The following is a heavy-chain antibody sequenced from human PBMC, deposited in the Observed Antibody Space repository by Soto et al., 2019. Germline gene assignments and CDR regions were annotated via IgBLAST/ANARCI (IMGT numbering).Heavy chain of an antibody. CDR1: GGTFSSYT. J-gene: IGHJ3*02. V-gene: IGHV1-69*02. D-gene: IGHD2-2*01. CDR2: IIPILGMA. Sequence: QVQLVQSGAEVKKPGSSVKVSCKASGGTFSSYTISWVRQAPGQGLEWMGRIIPILGMANYAQKFQGRVTITADKSTSTAYMELSSLRSEDTAVYYCATATLVPAAMGDAFDIWGQGTMVTVSS. CDR3: ATATLVPAAMGDAFDI.